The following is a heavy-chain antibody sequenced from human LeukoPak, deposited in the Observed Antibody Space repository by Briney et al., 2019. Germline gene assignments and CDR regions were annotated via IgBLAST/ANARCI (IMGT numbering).Heavy chain of an antibody. CDR1: GFTFSSYW. CDR3: ARDCGYVDY. Sequence: GGSLRLSCAASGFTFSSYWTSWVRQAPGKGLEWVANIKQDGSEKYYVDSVKGRFTISRDNAKNSLYLQMNSLRAEDTAVYYCARDCGYVDYWGQGTLVTVSS. D-gene: IGHD2-21*01. J-gene: IGHJ4*02. CDR2: IKQDGSEK. V-gene: IGHV3-7*01.